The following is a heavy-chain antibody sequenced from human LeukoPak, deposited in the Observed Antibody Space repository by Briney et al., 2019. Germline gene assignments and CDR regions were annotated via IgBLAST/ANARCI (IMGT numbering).Heavy chain of an antibody. V-gene: IGHV1-2*06. CDR2: INPNSGGT. Sequence: ASVKVSCKASGYTFTGYYMHWVRQAPGQGLEWMGRINPNSGGTNYAQKFQGRVTMTRDTSISTAYMELSRLRSDDTAVYYCARGSVAPAAINCFDPWGQGTLVTVSS. CDR1: GYTFTGYY. CDR3: ARGSVAPAAINCFDP. D-gene: IGHD2-2*01. J-gene: IGHJ5*02.